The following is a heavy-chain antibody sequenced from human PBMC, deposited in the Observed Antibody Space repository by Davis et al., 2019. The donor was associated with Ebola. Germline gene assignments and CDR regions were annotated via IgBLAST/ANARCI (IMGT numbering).Heavy chain of an antibody. J-gene: IGHJ6*01. V-gene: IGHV1-69*06. Sequence: AASVKVSCKASGGTFSSYAISWVRQAPGQGLEWMGGIIPIFGTANYAQKFQGRVTITADKSTSTAYMELSCLHQGPIGLPPGTLLQEHLWG. CDR2: IIPIFGTA. CDR1: GGTFSSYA. CDR3: TLLQEHL.